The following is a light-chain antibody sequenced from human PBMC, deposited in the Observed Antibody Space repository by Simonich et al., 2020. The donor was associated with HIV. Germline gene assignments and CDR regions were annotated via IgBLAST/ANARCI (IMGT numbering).Light chain of an antibody. CDR2: WAS. J-gene: IGKJ2*01. CDR1: QSVLSSSNNKNS. CDR3: QQSYSTPYT. V-gene: IGKV4-1*01. Sequence: DIVMTQSPDSLAVSLGERATINCKSSQSVLSSSNNKNSLVWYQQKPGQPPKLLIYWASTRESGVPDRFSGSGSGTDFTLTISSLQAEDVAVYYCQQSYSTPYTFGQGTKLEIK.